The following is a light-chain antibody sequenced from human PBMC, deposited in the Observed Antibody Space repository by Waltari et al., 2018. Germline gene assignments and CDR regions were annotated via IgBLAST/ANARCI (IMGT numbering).Light chain of an antibody. V-gene: IGKV1-5*03. CDR2: KAS. CDR1: QSINTW. J-gene: IGKJ1*01. Sequence: DIQMTQSLPTLCPFVGDRVPTTCRASQSINTWLAWYQQKPGKAPKPLIYKASSLEGGVPSRFSGSGSGTEFILTISSLQPDDFATYHCQQYKTNPWTFGQGTKVEIK. CDR3: QQYKTNPWT.